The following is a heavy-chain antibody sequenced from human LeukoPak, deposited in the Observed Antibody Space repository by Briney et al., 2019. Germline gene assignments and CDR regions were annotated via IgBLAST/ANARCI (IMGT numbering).Heavy chain of an antibody. CDR2: MNQDGSEK. J-gene: IGHJ6*02. D-gene: IGHD6-13*01. CDR1: GFSFSSRW. Sequence: PGGSLRLSCVASGFSFSSRWMKWVRQAPGKGLEWVANMNQDGSEKYYVGSVKGRFTISRDDTKNSLYLQMNSLRAEDTAVYYCASPVYSSSWPYYYGMDVWGQGTTVTVSS. V-gene: IGHV3-7*01. CDR3: ASPVYSSSWPYYYGMDV.